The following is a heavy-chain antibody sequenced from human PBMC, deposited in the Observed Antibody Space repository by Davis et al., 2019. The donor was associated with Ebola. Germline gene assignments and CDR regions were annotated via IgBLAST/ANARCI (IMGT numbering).Heavy chain of an antibody. CDR1: CETLSTYT. V-gene: IGHV1-69*13. Sequence: SVKVSCKASCETLSTYTVTWVRQAPGQGLEWMGGSIPIFGPADYAQKFQGRVTITADESTNTLYMELSSLRSEDTAVYYCARARTGIVEAAYYYYGMDVWGQGTTVTVSS. J-gene: IGHJ6*02. CDR2: SIPIFGPA. D-gene: IGHD6-13*01. CDR3: ARARTGIVEAAYYYYGMDV.